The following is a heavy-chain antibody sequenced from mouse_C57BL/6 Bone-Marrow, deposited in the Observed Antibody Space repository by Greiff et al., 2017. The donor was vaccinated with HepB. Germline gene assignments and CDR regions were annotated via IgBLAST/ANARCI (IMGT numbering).Heavy chain of an antibody. CDR2: IRNKANGYTT. V-gene: IGHV7-3*01. J-gene: IGHJ3*01. D-gene: IGHD1-1*01. CDR3: ARYGSSYVDWFAY. CDR1: GFTFTDYY. Sequence: EVKLVESGGGLVQPGGSLSLSCAASGFTFTDYYMSWVRQPTGKALEWLGFIRNKANGYTTEYSASVKGRFTISRDNSQSILYLQMNALRAEDSATYYCARYGSSYVDWFAYWGQGTLVTVSA.